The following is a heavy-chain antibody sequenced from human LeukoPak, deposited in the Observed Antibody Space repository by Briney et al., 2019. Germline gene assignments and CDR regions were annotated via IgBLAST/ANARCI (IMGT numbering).Heavy chain of an antibody. D-gene: IGHD6-19*01. CDR2: IYYSGST. V-gene: IGHV4-39*01. Sequence: SSETLSLTCTVSGGSISSSSYYWGWIRQPPGKGLEWIGSIYYSGSTYYNPSLKSRVTISVDTSKNQFSLKLSSVTAADTAVYYRARHQGYSSGWPFDIWGQGTMVTVSS. J-gene: IGHJ3*02. CDR1: GGSISSSSYY. CDR3: ARHQGYSSGWPFDI.